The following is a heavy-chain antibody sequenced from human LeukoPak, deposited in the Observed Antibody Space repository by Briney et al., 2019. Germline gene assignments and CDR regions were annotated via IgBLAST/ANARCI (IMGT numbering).Heavy chain of an antibody. CDR2: IYYSGIT. Sequence: SETLSLTCTVSGGSISSSYWSWIRQPPGKGLEWIGYIYYSGITNYNPPLKSRVTISLDTSKNQFSLKLNSVTAADTAVYYCARASGAFDYWGQGALVTVSS. CDR3: ARASGAFDY. V-gene: IGHV4-59*01. CDR1: GGSISSSY. J-gene: IGHJ4*02.